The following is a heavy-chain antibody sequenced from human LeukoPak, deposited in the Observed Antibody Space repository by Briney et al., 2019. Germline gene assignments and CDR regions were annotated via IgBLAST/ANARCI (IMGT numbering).Heavy chain of an antibody. CDR1: GGSFSGYY. CDR3: AREVEVYDFWSGYSADAFDI. J-gene: IGHJ3*02. CDR2: INHSGST. V-gene: IGHV4-34*01. D-gene: IGHD3-3*01. Sequence: PSETLSLTCAVYGGSFSGYYWSWIRQPPGKGLEWIGEINHSGSTNYNPSLKSRVTISVDTSKNQFSLKLSSVTAADTAVHYCAREVEVYDFWSGYSADAFDIWGQGIMVTVSS.